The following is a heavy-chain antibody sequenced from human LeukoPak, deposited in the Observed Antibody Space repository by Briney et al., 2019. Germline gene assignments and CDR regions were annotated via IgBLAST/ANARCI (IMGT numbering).Heavy chain of an antibody. CDR2: ISYDGRNE. J-gene: IGHJ3*02. Sequence: GRSLRLSCAASRFTFNNYAMHWVRQAPGKGLEWVAVISYDGRNEYYADSVKGRFTISRDNSKNTLYLQMHSLRAEDTAVYYCARGRFLDAFDIWGQGTMVTVSS. CDR1: RFTFNNYA. D-gene: IGHD3-3*01. V-gene: IGHV3-30*04. CDR3: ARGRFLDAFDI.